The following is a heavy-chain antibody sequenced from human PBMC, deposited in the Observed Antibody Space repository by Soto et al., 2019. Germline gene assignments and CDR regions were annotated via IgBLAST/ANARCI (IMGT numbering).Heavy chain of an antibody. CDR3: ARQALVVGISHADY. CDR1: GFTFSSYA. Sequence: QVQLVESGGGVVQPGRSLRLSCAASGFTFSSYAMHWVRQAPGKGLEWVAVISYDGSNKYYADSVKGRFTISRDNSKNTLYLQMHSLRAEDTVVYYCARQALVVGISHADYWGQGTLVTVSS. J-gene: IGHJ4*02. V-gene: IGHV3-30-3*01. D-gene: IGHD2-21*01. CDR2: ISYDGSNK.